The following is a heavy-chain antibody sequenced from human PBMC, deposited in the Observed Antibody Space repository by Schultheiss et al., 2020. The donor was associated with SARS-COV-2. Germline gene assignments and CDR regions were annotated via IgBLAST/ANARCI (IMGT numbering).Heavy chain of an antibody. D-gene: IGHD5-18*01. CDR3: AKDGSDTAMVMGYYYYYMDV. Sequence: SETLSLTCAVYGGSFSGYYWSWIRQPPGKGLEWIGEINHSGSTNYNPSLKSRVTISVDTSKNQFSLKLSSVTAADTAVYYCAKDGSDTAMVMGYYYYYMDVWGKGTTVTVSS. CDR2: INHSGST. J-gene: IGHJ6*03. CDR1: GGSFSGYY. V-gene: IGHV4-34*01.